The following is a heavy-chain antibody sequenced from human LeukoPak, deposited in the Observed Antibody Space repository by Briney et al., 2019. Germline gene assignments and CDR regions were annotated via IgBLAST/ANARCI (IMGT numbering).Heavy chain of an antibody. V-gene: IGHV3-33*06. Sequence: HAGGSLRLSCAASGFTFSTFEMHWVRQAPGKGLEWVAVICSDGTDKYYGDSVKGRFTISRDNSENTVYLQMNSLRVEDTAVYYCAKDAQRGFDFSNSLESWGQGTLVTVSS. J-gene: IGHJ4*02. D-gene: IGHD4-11*01. CDR3: AKDAQRGFDFSNSLES. CDR1: GFTFSTFE. CDR2: ICSDGTDK.